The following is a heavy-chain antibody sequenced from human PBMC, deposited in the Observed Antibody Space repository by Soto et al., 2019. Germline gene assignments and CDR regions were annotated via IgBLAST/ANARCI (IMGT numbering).Heavy chain of an antibody. Sequence: PGGSLRLSCAASGFTFSDYSMNWVRQAPGKGLEWVSYISSTSNTIYYADSVKGRFTISRDNAKNSLYLQTNSLRDEDTAVYYCARAKYSENYRYHYYGMDVWGQGTTVTVSS. CDR1: GFTFSDYS. CDR2: ISSTSNTI. J-gene: IGHJ6*02. D-gene: IGHD4-4*01. CDR3: ARAKYSENYRYHYYGMDV. V-gene: IGHV3-48*02.